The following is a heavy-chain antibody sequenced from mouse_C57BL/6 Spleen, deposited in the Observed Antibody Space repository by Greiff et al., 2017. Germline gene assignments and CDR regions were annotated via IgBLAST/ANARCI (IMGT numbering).Heavy chain of an antibody. CDR2: IDPETGGT. Sequence: QVQLQQSGAELVRPGASVTLSCKASGYTFTDYEMHWVKQTPVHGLEWIGAIDPETGGTAYNQKFKGKAILTADKSSSTAYMELRSLTSEDSAVYYCTFPNSNYTWYFDVWGTGTTVTVSS. CDR1: GYTFTDYE. D-gene: IGHD2-5*01. CDR3: TFPNSNYTWYFDV. J-gene: IGHJ1*03. V-gene: IGHV1-15*01.